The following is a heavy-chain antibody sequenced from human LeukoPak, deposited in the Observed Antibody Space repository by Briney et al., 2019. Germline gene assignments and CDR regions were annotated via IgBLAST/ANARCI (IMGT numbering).Heavy chain of an antibody. J-gene: IGHJ5*01. Sequence: PGRFLRLSCAASGFTFSSYAMSWVRQAPGKGLEWVSSITTSGSYIYYADSVKGRLTISRDNAKNSLYLQMDSLGAEDTAVYYCARGDDTAVVSGGYNWFDSWGQGTLVTVSS. CDR2: ITTSGSYI. D-gene: IGHD5-18*01. CDR1: GFTFSSYA. V-gene: IGHV3-21*01. CDR3: ARGDDTAVVSGGYNWFDS.